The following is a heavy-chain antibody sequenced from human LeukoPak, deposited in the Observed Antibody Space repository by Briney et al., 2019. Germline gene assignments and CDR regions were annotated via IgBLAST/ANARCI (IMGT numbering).Heavy chain of an antibody. CDR1: GDTFTNYA. CDR3: ARDWQQPEYYFDY. J-gene: IGHJ4*02. Sequence: GASVKVSCKASGDTFTNYAMHWVRQAPGQRPEWMGWINAGNGNTKYSQKFQGRVTITRDTSASTAYMELSSLRSEDTAVYYCARDWQQPEYYFDYWGQGTLVTVSS. CDR2: INAGNGNT. D-gene: IGHD6-13*01. V-gene: IGHV1-3*01.